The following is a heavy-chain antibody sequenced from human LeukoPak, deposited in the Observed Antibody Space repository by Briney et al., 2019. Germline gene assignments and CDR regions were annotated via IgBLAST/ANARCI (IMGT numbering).Heavy chain of an antibody. J-gene: IGHJ4*02. CDR3: ASADILTGYYNNDY. Sequence: ASVKVSCKASGYTFTSYGISWVRQAPGQGLEWMGWISAYNGNTNYAQKLQGRVTMTTDTSTSTAYMELRSLRSDDTAVYYCASADILTGYYNNDYWGQGTLVTVSS. D-gene: IGHD3-9*01. CDR1: GYTFTSYG. V-gene: IGHV1-18*01. CDR2: ISAYNGNT.